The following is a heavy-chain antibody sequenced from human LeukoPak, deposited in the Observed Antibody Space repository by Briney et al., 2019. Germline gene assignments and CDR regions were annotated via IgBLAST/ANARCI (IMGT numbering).Heavy chain of an antibody. J-gene: IGHJ5*02. CDR1: GGSISDGSYY. D-gene: IGHD3-10*01. Sequence: SETLSLTCTVSGGSISDGSYYWGWIRQPPGKGLEWIGSIYYSGSTYYNPSLKSRVTISVDTSKNQFSLKLSSVTAADTAVYYCARRPVYYGSGSYYNVVWFDPWGQGTLVTVSS. CDR2: IYYSGST. V-gene: IGHV4-39*01. CDR3: ARRPVYYGSGSYYNVVWFDP.